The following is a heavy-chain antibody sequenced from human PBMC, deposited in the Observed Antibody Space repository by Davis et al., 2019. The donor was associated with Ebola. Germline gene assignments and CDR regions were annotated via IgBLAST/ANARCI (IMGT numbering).Heavy chain of an antibody. CDR3: ARGRRYSYGPPRY. CDR2: INHIGST. D-gene: IGHD5-18*01. Sequence: MPSETLSLTCAVYGGSFSGYYWSWIRQPPGKGLEWIGEINHIGSTNYNPSLKSRVTISVDTSKTQFSLKLSSVTAADTAVYYCARGRRYSYGPPRYWGQGTLVTVSS. CDR1: GGSFSGYY. J-gene: IGHJ4*02. V-gene: IGHV4-34*01.